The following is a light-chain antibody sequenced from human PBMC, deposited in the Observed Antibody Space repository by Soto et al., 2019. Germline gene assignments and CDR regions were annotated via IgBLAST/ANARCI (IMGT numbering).Light chain of an antibody. CDR2: EVN. J-gene: IGLJ2*01. CDR1: SSDIGGYNF. V-gene: IGLV2-8*01. CDR3: SSYAGTNNLGV. Sequence: QSALTQPPSASGSPGQSVTISCTGTSSDIGGYNFVSWYQQHPGKAPKLIIYEVNKRHSGVPDLFSGSKSGNTASLTVSGLQADDEGDYYCSSYAGTNNLGVFGGGTKLTVL.